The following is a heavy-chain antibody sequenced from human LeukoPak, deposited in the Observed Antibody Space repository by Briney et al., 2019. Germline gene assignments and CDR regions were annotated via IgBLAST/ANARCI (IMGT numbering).Heavy chain of an antibody. CDR3: TRQTGYSSGWYLFDVYYYYMDV. CDR2: IRSKANSYAT. D-gene: IGHD6-19*01. Sequence: GGSLRLSCAASGFTFSGSAMHWVRQASGKGLEWVGRIRSKANSYATAYAASVKGRFTISRDDSKNTAYLQMNSLKTEDTAVYYCTRQTGYSSGWYLFDVYYYYMDVWGKGTTVTVSS. J-gene: IGHJ6*03. CDR1: GFTFSGSA. V-gene: IGHV3-73*01.